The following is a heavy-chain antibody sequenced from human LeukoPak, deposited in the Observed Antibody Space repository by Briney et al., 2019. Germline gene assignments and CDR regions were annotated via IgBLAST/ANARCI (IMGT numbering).Heavy chain of an antibody. CDR1: GFTFSSXA. CDR2: ISGSGGST. D-gene: IGHD1-26*01. J-gene: IGHJ4*02. V-gene: IGHV3-23*01. CDR3: AKGTQWELLGTVFDY. Sequence: ASGFTFSSXAXXXVRQAPGKGXXXGSAISGSGGSTYYADSVKGRFTISRDNSKNTLYLQMNSLRAEDTAVYYCAKGTQWELLGTVFDYWGQGTLVTVSS.